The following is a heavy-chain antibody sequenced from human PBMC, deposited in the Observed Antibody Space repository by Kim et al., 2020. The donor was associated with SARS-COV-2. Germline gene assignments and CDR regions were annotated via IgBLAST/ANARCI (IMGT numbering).Heavy chain of an antibody. CDR2: IYPGDSDT. CDR3: ARPLESGYDSTSFDY. J-gene: IGHJ4*02. Sequence: GESLKISCKGSGYSFTSYWIGWVRQMPGKGLEWMGIIYPGDSDTRYSPSFQGLVTISADKSISTAYLQWSSLKASDTAMYYCARPLESGYDSTSFDYWGQGTLVTVSS. V-gene: IGHV5-51*01. CDR1: GYSFTSYW. D-gene: IGHD5-12*01.